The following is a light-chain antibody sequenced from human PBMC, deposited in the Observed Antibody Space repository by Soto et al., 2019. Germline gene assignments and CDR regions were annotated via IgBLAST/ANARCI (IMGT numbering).Light chain of an antibody. V-gene: IGKV3-15*01. CDR1: QSVSSN. Sequence: EIVMTQSPATLSVSPGERATLSCRASQSVSSNLAWYQQKPCQAPRLLIYGASTRPTGIPARFSGSGSGTELTLTISSLQSEDFAVYYCQQYNNPYTFGQGTKLEIK. CDR3: QQYNNPYT. CDR2: GAS. J-gene: IGKJ2*01.